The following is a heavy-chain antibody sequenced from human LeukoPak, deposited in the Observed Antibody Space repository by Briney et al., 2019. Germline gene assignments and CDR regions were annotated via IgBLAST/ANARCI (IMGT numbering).Heavy chain of an antibody. J-gene: IGHJ4*02. V-gene: IGHV1-2*06. D-gene: IGHD1-26*01. CDR2: INPNSGDT. Sequence: GASVKVSCKASGYTFTGYYMHWVRQAPGQGLEWMGRINPNSGDTNYAQKFQGRVTMTRDTSISTAYVEVNWLISDDTAIYYCARDVSSTPNWEFDYWGQGTLVTVSS. CDR3: ARDVSSTPNWEFDY. CDR1: GYTFTGYY.